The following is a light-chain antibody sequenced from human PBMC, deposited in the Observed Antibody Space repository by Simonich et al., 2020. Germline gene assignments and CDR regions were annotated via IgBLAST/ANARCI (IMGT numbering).Light chain of an antibody. V-gene: IGLV2-14*01. CDR1: SSDVGGYNY. Sequence: QSALTQPASVSGSPGQSITISCTGTSSDVGGYNYDSWYQQHPGKAPKLMIYDVSKRPPGVSNRFSGSKSGNTASLTISGLQAEDEADYYCSSYTSSSTLGVFGGGTKLTVL. J-gene: IGLJ2*01. CDR2: DVS. CDR3: SSYTSSSTLGV.